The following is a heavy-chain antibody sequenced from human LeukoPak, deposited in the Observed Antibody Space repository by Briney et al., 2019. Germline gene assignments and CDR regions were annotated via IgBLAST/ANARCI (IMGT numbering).Heavy chain of an antibody. CDR3: AKVRGYCSSTRCYALHYFDY. V-gene: IGHV3-43D*03. Sequence: GGSLRLSCAASGFTFDDYAMHWVRHAQGKGLELVSLISWDGGSTYYADSVKGRFTISRDNSKNTLYLQMNSLRAEDTAVYYCAKVRGYCSSTRCYALHYFDYWGQGTLVTVSS. J-gene: IGHJ4*02. CDR2: ISWDGGST. D-gene: IGHD2-2*01. CDR1: GFTFDDYA.